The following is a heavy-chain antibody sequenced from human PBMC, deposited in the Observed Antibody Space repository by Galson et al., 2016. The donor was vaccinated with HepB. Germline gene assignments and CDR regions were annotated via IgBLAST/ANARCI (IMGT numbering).Heavy chain of an antibody. CDR3: ARWCSSLTCYRVFDY. J-gene: IGHJ4*02. V-gene: IGHV3-7*01. CDR1: EFTSSDFW. CDR2: IKGDGSEK. Sequence: SLRLSCAASEFTSSDFWMIWVRQAPGKGLEWVANIKGDGSEKYYVDSVKGRFTISRDNAKNSLYLQMNSLRAEDTAVYYCARWCSSLTCYRVFDYWGQGALVTVSS. D-gene: IGHD2-2*02.